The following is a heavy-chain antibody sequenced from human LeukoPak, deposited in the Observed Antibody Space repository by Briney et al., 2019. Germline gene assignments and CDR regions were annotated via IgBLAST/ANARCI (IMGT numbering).Heavy chain of an antibody. J-gene: IGHJ4*02. V-gene: IGHV3-30*03. D-gene: IGHD2-2*01. CDR2: ISSNGTKI. CDR1: GFNLRGYG. Sequence: PGGSLRLSATASGFNLRGYGIHWVRQAAGKGLEWVGFISSNGTKIYYADPVKGRFTFSRDSPKNTLYLQMNSLRPDDTGIYYCARVGESCNSSSCHEWDYWGQGTLVTVSS. CDR3: ARVGESCNSSSCHEWDY.